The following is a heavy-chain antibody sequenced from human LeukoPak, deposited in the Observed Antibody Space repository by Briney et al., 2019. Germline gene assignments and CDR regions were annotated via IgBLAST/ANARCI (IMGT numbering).Heavy chain of an antibody. D-gene: IGHD4-17*01. V-gene: IGHV4-59*01. CDR1: GGSISSYY. CDR2: IYYSGST. Sequence: PSETLPLTCTVSGGSISSYYWSWIRQPPGKGLEWIGYIYYSGSTNYNPSLKSRVTISVDTSKNQFSLKLSSVTAADAAVYYCARDKGYGDYAPWGQGTLVTVSS. J-gene: IGHJ5*02. CDR3: ARDKGYGDYAP.